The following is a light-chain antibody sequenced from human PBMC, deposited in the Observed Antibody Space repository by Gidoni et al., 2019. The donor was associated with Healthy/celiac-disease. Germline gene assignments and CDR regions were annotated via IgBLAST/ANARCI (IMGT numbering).Light chain of an antibody. Sequence: EIVLTQSPGTLSLSPGERATLSCRASQSVSSSYLAWYQQKTGQAPRLLIYGASSRATGIPDRFSGSGSGTDFTLTISRLEPEDFAVYYCQQYGSSPPYTFGQGPKLEIK. CDR1: QSVSSSY. CDR2: GAS. CDR3: QQYGSSPPYT. V-gene: IGKV3-20*01. J-gene: IGKJ2*01.